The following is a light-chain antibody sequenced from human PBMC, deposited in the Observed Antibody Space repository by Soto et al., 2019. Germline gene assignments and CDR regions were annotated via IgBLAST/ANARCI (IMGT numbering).Light chain of an antibody. CDR3: QLYKNVILT. Sequence: DIKMTQSPSSLSASVGDRVTLTCQESEDVSDYVNWYQQKPGRDPKLLIYDASKLETGVPSRFSGRGSGTDFSFTIRDLQPEYFATYYCQLYKNVILTFGGGTRVDI. CDR1: EDVSDY. CDR2: DAS. J-gene: IGKJ4*01. V-gene: IGKV1-33*01.